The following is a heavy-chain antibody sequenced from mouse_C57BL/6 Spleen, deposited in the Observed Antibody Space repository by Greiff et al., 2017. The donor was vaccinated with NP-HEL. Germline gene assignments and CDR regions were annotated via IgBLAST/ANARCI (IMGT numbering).Heavy chain of an antibody. J-gene: IGHJ2*01. CDR1: GFTFSDYY. Sequence: EVKLVESEGGLVQPGRSMKLSCTASGFTFSDYYMAWVRQVPEKGLEWVANINYDGSSTYYLDSLKSRFIISRDNAKNILYLQMSSLKSEDTATYYCARENYGYYFDYWGQGTTLTVSS. V-gene: IGHV5-16*01. CDR3: ARENYGYYFDY. D-gene: IGHD1-1*01. CDR2: INYDGSST.